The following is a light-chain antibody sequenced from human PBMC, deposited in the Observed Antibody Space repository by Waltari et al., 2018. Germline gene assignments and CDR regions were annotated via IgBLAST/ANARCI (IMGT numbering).Light chain of an antibody. CDR3: QHYVRLPGT. J-gene: IGKJ1*01. CDR1: QSVSRS. V-gene: IGKV3-20*01. Sequence: IVLTQSPGTLSLSPGERATLSCRASQSVSRSLAWYQQKPGQAPQPLIYGASTRATCIPDRFTGSGSGTDFSLTISSLEPEDLAIYFCQHYVRLPGTFGQGTKVEIK. CDR2: GAS.